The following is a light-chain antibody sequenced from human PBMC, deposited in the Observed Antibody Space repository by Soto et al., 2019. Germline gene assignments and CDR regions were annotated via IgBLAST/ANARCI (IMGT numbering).Light chain of an antibody. CDR1: QSVGNF. Sequence: ALTQSPATLSLATGERATLSCRASQSVGNFLTWYQQKPGQPPTLLIYDASIRAAGFPARFSGSGSGTDFTLTITSLEPGDYAVYYCQHRHNFGPGTKVDLK. CDR2: DAS. V-gene: IGKV3-11*01. J-gene: IGKJ3*01. CDR3: QHRHN.